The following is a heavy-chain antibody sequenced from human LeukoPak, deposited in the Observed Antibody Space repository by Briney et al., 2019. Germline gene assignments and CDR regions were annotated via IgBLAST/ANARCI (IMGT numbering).Heavy chain of an antibody. CDR1: GFTFDNYP. D-gene: IGHD1-1*01. V-gene: IGHV3-23*01. J-gene: IGHJ4*02. Sequence: GGSLRLSCYSSGFTFDNYPMSWVRQAPGKGLEWVSAIGNAGSDTKYAVSVKGLFTISRDNSRNTLYLQMKSLRVEDTAIYYCGRDWKLDYWGQGSLVTVSS. CDR2: IGNAGSDT. CDR3: GRDWKLDY.